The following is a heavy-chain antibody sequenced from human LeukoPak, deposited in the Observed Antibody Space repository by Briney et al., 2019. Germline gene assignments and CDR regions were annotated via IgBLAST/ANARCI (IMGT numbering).Heavy chain of an antibody. Sequence: GSLRLSCAASGFTFSSYSMNWVRQAPGKGLEWVSSISSSSSYIYYADSVKGRFTISRDNAKNSLYLQMNSLRAEDTAVYYCAREGSSSWYLFDYWGQGTLVTVSS. V-gene: IGHV3-21*01. CDR1: GFTFSSYS. J-gene: IGHJ4*02. CDR2: ISSSSSYI. CDR3: AREGSSSWYLFDY. D-gene: IGHD6-13*01.